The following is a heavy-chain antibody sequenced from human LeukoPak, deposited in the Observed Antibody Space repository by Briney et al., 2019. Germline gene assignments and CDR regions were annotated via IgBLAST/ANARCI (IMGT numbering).Heavy chain of an antibody. CDR1: GFTFSNYA. Sequence: PGGSLRLSCAASGFTFSNYAMSWVRQAPGKGLEWVSGISGSDGSTYYADSVRGRFTISRDNSKNTLYLQMNSLRAEDTSVYYCAKDLGDSGPTPDSDYWGQGTLVTVSS. CDR2: ISGSDGST. J-gene: IGHJ4*02. D-gene: IGHD1-26*01. CDR3: AKDLGDSGPTPDSDY. V-gene: IGHV3-23*01.